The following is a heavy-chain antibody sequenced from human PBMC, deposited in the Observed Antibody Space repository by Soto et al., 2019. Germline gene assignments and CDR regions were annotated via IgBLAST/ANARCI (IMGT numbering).Heavy chain of an antibody. V-gene: IGHV4-59*01. J-gene: IGHJ5*02. CDR2: IYYSGTT. Sequence: QVQLQESGPGLVTPSETLSLTCTVSGGSISSYYWSWIRQPPGKGLEYIAYIYYSGTTNYNPSLKGRXPXLVDTSKKQFSLKLSAVTAADTAVYYCARLNNWFDPWGQGTLVTVSS. CDR1: GGSISSYY. CDR3: ARLNNWFDP.